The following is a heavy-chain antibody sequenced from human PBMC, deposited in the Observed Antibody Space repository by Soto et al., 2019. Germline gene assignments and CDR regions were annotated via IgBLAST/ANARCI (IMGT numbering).Heavy chain of an antibody. V-gene: IGHV3-21*01. Sequence: EVQLVESGGGLVKPGGSLSFSCAASGFTFSSYSLNWVRQAPGKGLEWVSSISSSSSYIYYADSVKGRFTISRDNAKNSLYLQMNSLRAEDTAVYYCAREIAVAGRVFDYWGQGTLVTVSS. CDR1: GFTFSSYS. CDR2: ISSSSSYI. J-gene: IGHJ4*02. D-gene: IGHD6-19*01. CDR3: AREIAVAGRVFDY.